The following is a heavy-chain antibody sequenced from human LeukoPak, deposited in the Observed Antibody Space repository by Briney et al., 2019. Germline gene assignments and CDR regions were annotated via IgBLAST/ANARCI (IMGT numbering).Heavy chain of an antibody. CDR2: FDPEDGET. CDR3: ATFTSRGSYHNFDY. Sequence: GESLKISCKGSGYTLTELSMHWVRQAPGKGLEWMGGFDPEDGETIYAQKFQGRVTMTEDTSTDTAYMELSSLRSEDTAVYYCATFTSRGSYHNFDYWGQGTLVTVSS. D-gene: IGHD1-26*01. V-gene: IGHV1-24*01. CDR1: GYTLTELS. J-gene: IGHJ4*02.